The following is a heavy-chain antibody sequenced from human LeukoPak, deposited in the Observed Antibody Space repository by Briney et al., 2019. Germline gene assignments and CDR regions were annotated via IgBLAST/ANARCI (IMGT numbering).Heavy chain of an antibody. CDR1: GDTFSYYA. J-gene: IGHJ3*02. CDR2: IIPVLGIV. CDR3: ARGLEGYFDTKGRADTFDI. V-gene: IGHV1-69*04. Sequence: ASVKVSCKASGDTFSYYAITWVRQAPGQGFEWMRRIIPVLGIVNYAQRVRGRVTITAGKSPSTSYMVLSKLRFEDTAVYYCARGLEGYFDTKGRADTFDIWGQGTKVTVSS. D-gene: IGHD3-22*01.